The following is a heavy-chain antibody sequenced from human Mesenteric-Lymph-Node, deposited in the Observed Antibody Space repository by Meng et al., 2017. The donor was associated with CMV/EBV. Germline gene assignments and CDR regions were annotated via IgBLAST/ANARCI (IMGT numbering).Heavy chain of an antibody. CDR3: AKGDGGYPAYFQH. CDR2: ISGNAFST. D-gene: IGHD1-26*01. Sequence: GESLKISCAASGFSFSDYTMNWLRQAPGRGLQWVSSISGNAFSTYYADSVKGRFSISRDNSRNTLYLQLNSLRVDDTAVYYCAKGDGGYPAYFQHWGQGTLVTVSS. J-gene: IGHJ1*01. V-gene: IGHV3-23*01. CDR1: GFSFSDYT.